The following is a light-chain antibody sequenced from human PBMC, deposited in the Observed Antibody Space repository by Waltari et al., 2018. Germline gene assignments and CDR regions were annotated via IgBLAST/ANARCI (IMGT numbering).Light chain of an antibody. CDR2: DVS. J-gene: IGLJ2*01. CDR1: SSDVGVYNS. Sequence: QSALTQPRSVSGSPGQSVTISCTGTSSDVGVYNSVPWYQQHPGKAPQLMIYDVSKRPSGVPDRFSGSKSGNTASLTISGLQAEDEADYYCCSYAGSYTLVFGGGTKLTVL. V-gene: IGLV2-11*02. CDR3: CSYAGSYTLV.